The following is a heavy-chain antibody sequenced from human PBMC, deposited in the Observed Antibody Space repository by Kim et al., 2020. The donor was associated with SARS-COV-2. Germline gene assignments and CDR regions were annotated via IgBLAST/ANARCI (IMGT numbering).Heavy chain of an antibody. Sequence: GGSLRLSCAASGFPFNTYWMTWVRQAPGKGPEWVANINRDASEEKYVDSVKGRFTISRDNAKNLLSLQMNSLRTDDTAVYYCTTPRRIYFDHWCQGAPVT. J-gene: IGHJ4*02. CDR1: GFPFNTYW. V-gene: IGHV3-7*01. CDR2: INRDASEE. CDR3: TTPRRIYFDH.